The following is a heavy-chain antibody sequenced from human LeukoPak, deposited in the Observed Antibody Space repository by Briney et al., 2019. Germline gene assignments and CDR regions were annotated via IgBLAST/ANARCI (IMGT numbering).Heavy chain of an antibody. CDR3: ARSRFLEWLPHRYYYYMDV. D-gene: IGHD3-3*01. CDR2: VIPIFGTA. Sequence: ASVKVSCKASGGTFSSYAISWVRQAPGQGLEWMGGVIPIFGTANHAQKFQGRVTITADESTSTAYMELSSLRSEDTAVYYCARSRFLEWLPHRYYYYMDVWGKGTTVTVSS. J-gene: IGHJ6*03. V-gene: IGHV1-69*13. CDR1: GGTFSSYA.